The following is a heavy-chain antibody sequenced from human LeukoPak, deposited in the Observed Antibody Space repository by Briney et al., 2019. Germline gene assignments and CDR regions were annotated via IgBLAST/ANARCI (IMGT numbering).Heavy chain of an antibody. J-gene: IGHJ4*02. Sequence: GGSLRLSCAASGFTFSSYSMNWVRQAPGKGLGWVSSISSSSSYIYYADSVKGRFTISRDNAKNSLYLQMNSLKTEDTAVYYCTSPSSRIPMVRDDYWGQGTLVTVSS. CDR3: TSPSSRIPMVRDDY. CDR1: GFTFSSYS. CDR2: ISSSSSYI. D-gene: IGHD3-10*01. V-gene: IGHV3-21*04.